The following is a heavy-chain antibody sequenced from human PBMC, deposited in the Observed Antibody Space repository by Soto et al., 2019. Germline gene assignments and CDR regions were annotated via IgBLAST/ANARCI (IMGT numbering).Heavy chain of an antibody. J-gene: IGHJ3*02. CDR3: ARDIVVVVAATYDAFDI. CDR1: GYTFTSYG. CDR2: ISAYNGNT. D-gene: IGHD2-15*01. Sequence: ASVKVSCKASGYTFTSYGISWVRQAPGQGLEWMGWISAYNGNTNYAQKLQGRVTMTTDTSTSTAYMELRSLRSDDTAVYYCARDIVVVVAATYDAFDIWGKGKMVTVSS. V-gene: IGHV1-18*01.